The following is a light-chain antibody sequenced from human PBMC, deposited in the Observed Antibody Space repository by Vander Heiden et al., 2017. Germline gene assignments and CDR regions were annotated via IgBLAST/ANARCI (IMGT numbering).Light chain of an antibody. J-gene: IGKJ1*01. CDR2: AAS. Sequence: MQITDSPSTLSASVGDRVTITCRASQSISSYLNWYQQKPGKARKLLIYAASSLQSGVPSRFSGSGSGTDFTLTISSLQPEDFATYYCQQSDSTPLTFGQGTKVEIK. CDR1: QSISSY. CDR3: QQSDSTPLT. V-gene: IGKV1-39*01.